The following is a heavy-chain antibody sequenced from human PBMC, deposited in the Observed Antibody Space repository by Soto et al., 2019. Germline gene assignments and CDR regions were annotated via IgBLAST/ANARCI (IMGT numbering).Heavy chain of an antibody. CDR2: ISAYNGNT. J-gene: IGHJ6*02. CDR3: VRDKVERSEWELGSHYYYYGMDV. D-gene: IGHD1-26*01. CDR1: GYTFISYG. Sequence: VASVKVSCKASGYTFISYGINWVRQAPGQGLEWMGWISAYNGNTNYAQKLQGRVTMTTDTSTSTAYMELRSLRSDDTAVYYCVRDKVERSEWELGSHYYYYGMDVWGQGTTVTVSS. V-gene: IGHV1-18*01.